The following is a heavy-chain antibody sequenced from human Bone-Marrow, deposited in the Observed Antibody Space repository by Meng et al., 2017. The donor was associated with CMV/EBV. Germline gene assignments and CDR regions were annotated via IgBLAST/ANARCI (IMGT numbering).Heavy chain of an antibody. J-gene: IGHJ4*02. D-gene: IGHD1-26*01. CDR1: GGSVSSGSYY. CDR2: IHYSGST. Sequence: TVSGGSVSSGSYYWSWIRQPPGKGLEWIGYIHYSGSTSYIVSLKSRVTMSVDTSKNQFSLNLNSVTAADTAVYYCARGGTYNGIYFDYWGQGTLVTVS. V-gene: IGHV4-61*01. CDR3: ARGGTYNGIYFDY.